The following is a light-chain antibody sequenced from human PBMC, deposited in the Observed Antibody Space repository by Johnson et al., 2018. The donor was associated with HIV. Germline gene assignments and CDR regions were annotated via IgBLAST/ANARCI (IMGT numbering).Light chain of an antibody. CDR2: EDN. CDR1: VSNIESYF. CDR3: GRWDASLRPPYV. Sequence: QSVLTQPPSVSAAPGQTVNISCSGNVSNIESYFVSWYQQLPGAAPTLLIYEDNKRPSGIPDRFSGSKSGATATLGITGLQTGDEADYYCGRWDASLRPPYVFGTGTTITVL. J-gene: IGLJ1*01. V-gene: IGLV1-51*02.